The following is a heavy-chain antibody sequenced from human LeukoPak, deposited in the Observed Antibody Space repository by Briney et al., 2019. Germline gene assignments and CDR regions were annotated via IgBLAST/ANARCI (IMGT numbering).Heavy chain of an antibody. V-gene: IGHV3-74*01. CDR3: AKEAGGYSYFDY. CDR2: INSDGSST. D-gene: IGHD3-22*01. J-gene: IGHJ4*02. Sequence: GGSLRLSCAASGFTFSSYWMHWVRQAPGKGLVWVSRINSDGSSTNYADSVKGRFTISRDNAKNTLYLQMNSLRAEDTALYYCAKEAGGYSYFDYWGQGTLVTVSS. CDR1: GFTFSSYW.